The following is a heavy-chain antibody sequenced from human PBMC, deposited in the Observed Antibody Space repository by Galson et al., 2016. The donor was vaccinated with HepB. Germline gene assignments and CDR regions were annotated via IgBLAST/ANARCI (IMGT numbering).Heavy chain of an antibody. J-gene: IGHJ2*01. CDR1: GYSFTTYW. Sequence: QSGAEVKKPGESLRISCKGSGYSFTTYWIGWVRQMPGKGLEWMAIIYPDDSDTRYSPPFQGQVTISVDKSISTAYLQWSSLKASDTAMYYCARRDENWYFDLWGRGTLVTVSS. V-gene: IGHV5-51*01. CDR3: ARRDENWYFDL. CDR2: IYPDDSDT.